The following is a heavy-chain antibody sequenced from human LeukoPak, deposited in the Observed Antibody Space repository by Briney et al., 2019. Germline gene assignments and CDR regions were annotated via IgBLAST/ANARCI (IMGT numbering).Heavy chain of an antibody. CDR2: ISDDGRST. J-gene: IGHJ4*02. CDR1: GFSFISYG. CDR3: AKRPSDYGDYVSYFDY. D-gene: IGHD4-17*01. V-gene: IGHV3-30*18. Sequence: PRGSLRLSCAASGFSFISYGMHWVRQAPGKGLEWVGVISDDGRSTDYADSVKGRFTISRDNSKDTLYLQMNSLRDEDTAVYYCAKRPSDYGDYVSYFDYWGQGTLVTVSS.